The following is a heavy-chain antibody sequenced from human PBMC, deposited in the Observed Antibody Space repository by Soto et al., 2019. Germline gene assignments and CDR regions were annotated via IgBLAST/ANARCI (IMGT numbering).Heavy chain of an antibody. CDR2: VYYSGST. Sequence: QVQLQESGPGLVKPSQTLSLTCNVSGVAVSSGGYYWSWIRQHPGKGLEWIGYVYYSGSTYYNPSLRSRLTISIDPSTNQFSLKLGSVTAADTAVYYCASSSGYYGSGSSYYYFDSWGQGTLVTVSS. V-gene: IGHV4-31*03. CDR3: ASSSGYYGSGSSYYYFDS. D-gene: IGHD3-10*01. CDR1: GVAVSSGGYY. J-gene: IGHJ4*02.